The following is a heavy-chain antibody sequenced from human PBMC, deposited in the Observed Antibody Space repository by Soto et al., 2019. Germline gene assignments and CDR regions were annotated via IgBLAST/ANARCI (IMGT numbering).Heavy chain of an antibody. V-gene: IGHV4-4*02. Sequence: QVQLQESGPGLVKPSGTLSLTCAVFGGSISNSNWWTWVRQPPGKGLGWIGEIFHSGSTNYNSSLMGRVTISIDKANNQFSPKLSSVPAADTAVYYCAHRPIVGAAIWGQGTLVTVSS. J-gene: IGHJ4*02. D-gene: IGHD1-26*01. CDR2: IFHSGST. CDR1: GGSISNSNW. CDR3: AHRPIVGAAI.